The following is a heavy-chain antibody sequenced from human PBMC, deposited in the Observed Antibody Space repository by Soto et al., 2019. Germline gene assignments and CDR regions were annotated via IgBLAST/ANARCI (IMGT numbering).Heavy chain of an antibody. D-gene: IGHD2-2*01. CDR3: AKDGSYCISTSCYLAPDY. CDR1: GFTFSSYA. CDR2: ISGSGGST. V-gene: IGHV3-23*01. Sequence: GGSLRLSCAASGFTFSSYAMSWVRQAPGKGLEWVSAISGSGGSTYYADSVKGRFTISRDNSKNTLYLQINSLRAEDTAVYYCAKDGSYCISTSCYLAPDYWRQGTLVTVSS. J-gene: IGHJ4*02.